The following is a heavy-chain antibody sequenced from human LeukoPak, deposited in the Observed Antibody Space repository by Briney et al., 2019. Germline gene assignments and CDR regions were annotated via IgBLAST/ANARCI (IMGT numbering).Heavy chain of an antibody. CDR3: ANPGIRATGDFDY. V-gene: IGHV3-23*01. D-gene: IGHD6-13*01. CDR1: GFTFSIYV. J-gene: IGHJ4*02. CDR2: ISGYGGSA. Sequence: GGSLRLSCAASGFTFSIYVMTWIRQTPGKGLEWVSSISGYGGSAYYADSVKGRFTISRDNSNNTLYLQMNSLRADDTAVYYCANPGIRATGDFDYWGQGTLVSVSS.